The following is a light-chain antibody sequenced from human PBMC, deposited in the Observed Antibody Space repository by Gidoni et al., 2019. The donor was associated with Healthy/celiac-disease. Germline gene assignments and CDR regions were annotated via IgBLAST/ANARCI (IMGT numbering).Light chain of an antibody. CDR1: QSVSSY. CDR3: QLRSNWPPLLT. V-gene: IGKV3-11*01. Sequence: ETVLTQSPATLSLSPGERATLSCRASQSVSSYLAWYQQKPGQAPRLLIHDASNRATGIPARFRGSGSGTDFTLTISSLEPEDFAVYYCQLRSNWPPLLTFGGGTKVEIK. CDR2: DAS. J-gene: IGKJ4*01.